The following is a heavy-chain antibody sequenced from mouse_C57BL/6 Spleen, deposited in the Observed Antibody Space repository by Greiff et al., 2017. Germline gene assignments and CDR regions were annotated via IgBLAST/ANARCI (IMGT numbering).Heavy chain of an antibody. D-gene: IGHD1-1*01. CDR3: ASSSYDYWYFDV. Sequence: QVQLKQSGAELAKPGASVKLSCKASGYTFTSYWMHWVKQRPGQGLEWIGYINPSSGYTKYNQKFKDKATLTADKSSSTAYMQLSSLTYEYSAVYYCASSSYDYWYFDVWGTGTTVTVSS. J-gene: IGHJ1*03. CDR1: GYTFTSYW. CDR2: INPSSGYT. V-gene: IGHV1-7*01.